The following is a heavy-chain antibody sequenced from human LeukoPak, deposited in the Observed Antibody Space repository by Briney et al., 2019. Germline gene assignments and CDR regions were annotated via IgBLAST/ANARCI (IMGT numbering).Heavy chain of an antibody. J-gene: IGHJ4*02. Sequence: GGSLTLSCAACGFTYSSYGMHWVRQAPGKGLAGVAVICYDGSNKYYADSVKGRFTISRDNSKNTLYLQMNSLRAEDTAVYYCARGEYYYGSGSPSTFDYWGQGTLVTVSS. CDR3: ARGEYYYGSGSPSTFDY. CDR2: ICYDGSNK. V-gene: IGHV3-33*01. CDR1: GFTYSSYG. D-gene: IGHD3-10*01.